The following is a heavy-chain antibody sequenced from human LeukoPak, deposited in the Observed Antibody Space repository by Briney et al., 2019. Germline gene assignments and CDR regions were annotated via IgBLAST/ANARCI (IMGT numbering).Heavy chain of an antibody. CDR2: ISSSGSTI. J-gene: IGHJ4*02. D-gene: IGHD6-19*01. Sequence: ETGGSLRLSCAASGFTFSDYYMSWIRQAPGKGLEWVSYISSSGSTIYYADSVKGRFTISRDNAKNSLYLQMNSLRAEDTAVYYCARDKTSGYSSVRLDYWGQGTLVTVSS. CDR1: GFTFSDYY. V-gene: IGHV3-11*01. CDR3: ARDKTSGYSSVRLDY.